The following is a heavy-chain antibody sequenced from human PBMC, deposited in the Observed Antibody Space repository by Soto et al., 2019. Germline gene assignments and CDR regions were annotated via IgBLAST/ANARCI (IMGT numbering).Heavy chain of an antibody. J-gene: IGHJ5*02. CDR3: ARVPRELEPIVWFDP. Sequence: QVQLQESGPGLVKPSETLSLTCTVSGGSISSGDYYWSWIRQPPRKGLEWIGYIYYSANTYYNPSLQSRVTIPLDTSKNQFSLKLSSVTAADTAVYYCARVPRELEPIVWFDPWGQGTLVTVSS. CDR2: IYYSANT. V-gene: IGHV4-30-4*01. D-gene: IGHD1-1*01. CDR1: GGSISSGDYY.